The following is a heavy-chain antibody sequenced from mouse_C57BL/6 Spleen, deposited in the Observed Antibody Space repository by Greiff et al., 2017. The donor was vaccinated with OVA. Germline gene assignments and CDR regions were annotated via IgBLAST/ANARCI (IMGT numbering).Heavy chain of an antibody. CDR1: GFTFSSYG. D-gene: IGHD4-1*01. J-gene: IGHJ3*01. Sequence: EVQLVESGGDLVKPGGSLKLSCAASGFTFSSYGMSWVRQTPDKRLEWVATISSGGSYTYYPDSVKGRFTISRDNAKNTLYLQMSSLKSEDTAMYYCARQEGLGLAYWGQGTLVTVSA. CDR2: ISSGGSYT. CDR3: ARQEGLGLAY. V-gene: IGHV5-6*01.